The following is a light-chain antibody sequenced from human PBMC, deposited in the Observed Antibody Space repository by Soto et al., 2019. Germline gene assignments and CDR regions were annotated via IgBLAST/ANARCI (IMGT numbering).Light chain of an antibody. Sequence: QSALTRPAAVSGCPVQRVTISCTGSTSNIGAGYDLHWYQQLPGTAPKLLIYDDNNRPSGVPDRFSGSKSGTSASLAITGLQAEDEADYYCQSYNSSLTGYVFGPGTHVTL. CDR3: QSYNSSLTGYV. CDR2: DDN. V-gene: IGLV1-40*01. J-gene: IGLJ1*01. CDR1: TSNIGAGYD.